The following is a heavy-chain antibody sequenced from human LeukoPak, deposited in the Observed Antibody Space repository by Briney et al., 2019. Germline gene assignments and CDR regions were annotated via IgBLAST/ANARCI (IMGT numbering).Heavy chain of an antibody. J-gene: IGHJ6*03. Sequence: PGGSLTLSCAASGFTLNNLGMHCVRPPPGRGVEWVAFIQYNGNNQYSADYVKGRFTISRDNSKNTLYLQMNSLKGDDTAVYYCAKDSAFYYIDVWGKGPTVIISS. CDR2: IQYNGNNQ. D-gene: IGHD3-10*01. CDR1: GFTLNNLG. CDR3: AKDSAFYYIDV. V-gene: IGHV3-30*02.